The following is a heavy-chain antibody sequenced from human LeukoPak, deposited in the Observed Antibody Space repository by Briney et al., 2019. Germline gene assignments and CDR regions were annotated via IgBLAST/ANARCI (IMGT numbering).Heavy chain of an antibody. CDR1: GGSISSYY. CDR2: IYYSGST. CDR3: AANSADYNTLGSSYKV. D-gene: IGHD3-10*01. Sequence: SETLSLTCTVSGGSISSYYWSWIRQPPGKGLEWIGYIYYSGSTNYNPSLKSRVTISVDTSKNQFSLKLNSVTAADTAVFYCAANSADYNTLGSSYKVWGQGTLVTVSS. J-gene: IGHJ4*02. V-gene: IGHV4-59*08.